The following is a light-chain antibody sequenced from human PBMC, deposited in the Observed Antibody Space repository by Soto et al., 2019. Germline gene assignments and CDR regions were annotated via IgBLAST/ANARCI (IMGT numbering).Light chain of an antibody. V-gene: IGLV2-14*01. CDR1: SSDVGGYKY. Sequence: QSVLTQPASVSGSPGQSITTSCTGTSSDVGGYKYVSWYQHHPGKAPKLIIFEVSNRPSGVSDRFSGSKSGNTASLTISGLQAEDEADYYCTSFTSVTRYVFGTGTKVTVL. CDR2: EVS. J-gene: IGLJ1*01. CDR3: TSFTSVTRYV.